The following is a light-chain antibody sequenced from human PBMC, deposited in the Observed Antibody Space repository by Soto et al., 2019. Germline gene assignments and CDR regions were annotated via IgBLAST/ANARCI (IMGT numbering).Light chain of an antibody. V-gene: IGKV3-20*01. CDR3: QQFSSSLRT. J-gene: IGKJ1*01. CDR1: QSISSSS. Sequence: EVVLTQAPGTLSLFPGERATLSCWASQSISSSSLAWYQQKVGQAPRLLMSGASSRATGIPDRFSGSGSGTDFTLTISRLEPEDFAVYYCQQFSSSLRTFGQGTKV. CDR2: GAS.